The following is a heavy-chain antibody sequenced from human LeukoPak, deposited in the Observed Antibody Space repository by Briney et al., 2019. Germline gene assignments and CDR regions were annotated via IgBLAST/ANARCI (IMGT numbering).Heavy chain of an antibody. CDR2: IYHSGST. V-gene: IGHV4-38-2*02. CDR3: XXXXXGVTTKVPLNWFDP. J-gene: IGHJ5*02. CDR1: GYSISSGYY. D-gene: IGHD3-10*01. Sequence: SETLSLTCTVSGYSISSGYYWGWIRQPPGKGLEWIGSIYHSGSTYYNPSLKSRVTISVDTSKNQFSLKLSSVTAADTAVYYCXXXXXGVTTKVPLNWFDPWGQGTLVTVSS.